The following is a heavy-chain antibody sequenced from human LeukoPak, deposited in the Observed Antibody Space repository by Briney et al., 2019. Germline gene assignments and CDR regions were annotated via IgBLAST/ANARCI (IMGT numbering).Heavy chain of an antibody. V-gene: IGHV3-30*04. Sequence: GRSLRLSCAASGFTFSSYAMHWVRQAPGKGLGWVAVISYDGSNKYYADSVKGRFTISRDNSKNTLYLQMNSLRAEDTAVYYCARDGRDDFWSGYYFDYWGQGTLVTVSS. CDR3: ARDGRDDFWSGYYFDY. CDR1: GFTFSSYA. CDR2: ISYDGSNK. D-gene: IGHD3-3*01. J-gene: IGHJ4*02.